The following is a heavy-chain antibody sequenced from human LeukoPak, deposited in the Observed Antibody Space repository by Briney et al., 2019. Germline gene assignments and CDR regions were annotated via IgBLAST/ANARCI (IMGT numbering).Heavy chain of an antibody. CDR1: GGSFSGYY. CDR2: IYYSGST. D-gene: IGHD3-3*01. CDR3: ARGLESYYYYYMDV. J-gene: IGHJ6*03. V-gene: IGHV4-31*11. Sequence: PSETLSLTCAVYGGSFSGYYWSWVRQHPGKGLEWIGYIYYSGSTYYNPSLKSRVTISVDTSKNQFSLKLSSVTAADTAVYYCARGLESYYYYYMDVWGKGTTVTVSS.